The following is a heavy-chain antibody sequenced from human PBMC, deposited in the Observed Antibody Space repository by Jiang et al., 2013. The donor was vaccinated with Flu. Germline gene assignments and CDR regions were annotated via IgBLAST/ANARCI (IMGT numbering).Heavy chain of an antibody. V-gene: IGHV2-70*04. CDR2: IDWNDYK. CDR1: GFSLNSNRMR. J-gene: IGHJ4*02. D-gene: IGHD3-9*01. CDR3: ARKNYGIMTGYDY. Sequence: KPTQTLTLTCTFSGFSLNSNRMRVSWFRQPPGKALEWLANIDWNDYKSYNTSLKTRLTITKDTSGNQVVLTLTNVGPVDTATYYCARKNYGIMTGYDYWGQGTLVHRLL.